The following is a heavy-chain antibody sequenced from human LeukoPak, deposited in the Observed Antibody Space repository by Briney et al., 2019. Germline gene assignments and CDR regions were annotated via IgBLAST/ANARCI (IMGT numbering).Heavy chain of an antibody. Sequence: GGSLRLSCAASGFTFSSYAMSWVRQAPGKGLEWVSSISSSSSYIYYADSVKGRFTISRDNAKNSLYLQMNSLRAEDTAVYYCASLVVTVIPSFDYWGQGTLVTVSS. CDR2: ISSSSSYI. D-gene: IGHD2-21*02. V-gene: IGHV3-21*01. J-gene: IGHJ4*02. CDR1: GFTFSSYA. CDR3: ASLVVTVIPSFDY.